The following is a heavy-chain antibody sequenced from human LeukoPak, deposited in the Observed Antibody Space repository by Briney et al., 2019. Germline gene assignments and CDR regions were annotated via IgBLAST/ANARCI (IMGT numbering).Heavy chain of an antibody. Sequence: PGGSLRLSCVGSDFPFSNYAMSWVRQAPGKGLEWVSVISGSGVTTNYADSVKGRFTISRDNSKNTLYLQINSLRAEDTAVYYCARGIAAAGTALYNWGQGTLLTVSS. CDR3: ARGIAAAGTALYN. J-gene: IGHJ4*02. CDR1: DFPFSNYA. V-gene: IGHV3-23*01. CDR2: ISGSGVTT. D-gene: IGHD6-13*01.